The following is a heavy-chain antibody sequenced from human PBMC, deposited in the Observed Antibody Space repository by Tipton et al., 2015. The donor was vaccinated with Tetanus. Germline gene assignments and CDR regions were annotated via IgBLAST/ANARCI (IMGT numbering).Heavy chain of an antibody. CDR2: MNQGGSEI. V-gene: IGHV3-7*01. CDR3: ARDVFPYSSAD. CDR1: GFLFSNSW. Sequence: SLRLSCAASGFLFSNSWMTWVRQAPGKWLEWVANMNQGGSEIYYVDSVKGRVTFSRDNAKRSFYPQMNSLRAEDTDIYYCARDVFPYSSADWGLGTLVPVSS. J-gene: IGHJ4*02. D-gene: IGHD6-25*01.